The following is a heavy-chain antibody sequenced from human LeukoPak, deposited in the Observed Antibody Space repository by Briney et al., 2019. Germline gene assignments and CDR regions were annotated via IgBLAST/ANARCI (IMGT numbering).Heavy chain of an antibody. Sequence: SETLSLTCTVSGVSINTYYWSWIRQPPGKRPEWIGYVYHSGTTYYNPSVKSRVTISIDTSKNQFSLKLTSVTAADTAVYYCAREGSSSWSTRKYYYYYMDVWGKGTTVTVSS. CDR3: AREGSSSWSTRKYYYYYMDV. D-gene: IGHD6-13*01. V-gene: IGHV4-59*12. CDR2: VYHSGTT. CDR1: GVSINTYY. J-gene: IGHJ6*03.